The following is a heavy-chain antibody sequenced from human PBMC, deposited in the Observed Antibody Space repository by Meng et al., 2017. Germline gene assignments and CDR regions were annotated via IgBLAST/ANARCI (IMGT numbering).Heavy chain of an antibody. CDR3: ASLGSRRGAHAFDI. Sequence: QLVESGGGVAQPGRSLRLSCATFGFPFISYAMHWVRQAPGKGLEWVAVIAYDGSNKYYADSVKGRFTISRDNSKNTLYLQMNSLRAEDTAVYYCASLGSRRGAHAFDIWGQGTMVTVSS. J-gene: IGHJ3*02. CDR2: IAYDGSNK. V-gene: IGHV3-30*04. CDR1: GFPFISYA. D-gene: IGHD3-10*01.